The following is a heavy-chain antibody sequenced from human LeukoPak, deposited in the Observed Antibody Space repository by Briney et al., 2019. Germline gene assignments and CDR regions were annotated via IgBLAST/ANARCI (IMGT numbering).Heavy chain of an antibody. V-gene: IGHV3-64*01. CDR2: ISTNGGST. CDR1: GFTFTSYA. Sequence: PGGSLRLSCAASGFTFTSYAMYWVRQAPGKGLEYVSAISTNGGSTYYANSVKGRFTISRDNSKNTLYLQMGSLGAEDMAVYYCARVGYCSSTSCFLYYYYMDVWGKGTTVTVSS. D-gene: IGHD2-2*01. J-gene: IGHJ6*03. CDR3: ARVGYCSSTSCFLYYYYMDV.